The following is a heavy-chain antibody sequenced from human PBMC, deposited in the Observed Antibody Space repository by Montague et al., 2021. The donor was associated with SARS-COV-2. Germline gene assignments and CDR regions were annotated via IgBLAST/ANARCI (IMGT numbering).Heavy chain of an antibody. CDR2: TYYRSKWYN. CDR3: ARKMDSSFDV. V-gene: IGHV6-1*01. Sequence: GASVSSDSLPWHWSRQSPSRGLEWLASTYYRSKWYNDSAPSVSGRATVKPATSRNQYFLHLDSVTPDDTALYFCARKMDSSFDVWGKGTMVIVSS. CDR1: GASVSSDSLP. D-gene: IGHD2-2*03. J-gene: IGHJ3*01.